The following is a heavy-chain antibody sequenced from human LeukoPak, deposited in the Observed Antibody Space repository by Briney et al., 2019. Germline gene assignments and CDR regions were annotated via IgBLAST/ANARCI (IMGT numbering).Heavy chain of an antibody. Sequence: PGGSLRLSCAASGFTFSSYEMNWVHQAPGKGLEWVSGISWNSGSIGYADSVKGRFTISRDNAKNSLYLQMNSLRAEDTALYYCALAAGGLWGRGTLVTVSS. V-gene: IGHV3-9*01. J-gene: IGHJ2*01. CDR1: GFTFSSYE. D-gene: IGHD6-13*01. CDR3: ALAAGGL. CDR2: ISWNSGSI.